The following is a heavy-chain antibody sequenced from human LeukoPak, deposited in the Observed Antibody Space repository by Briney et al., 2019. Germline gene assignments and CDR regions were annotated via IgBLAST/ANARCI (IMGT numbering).Heavy chain of an antibody. CDR1: GGSFSGYY. D-gene: IGHD5-18*01. J-gene: IGHJ4*02. V-gene: IGHV4-34*01. CDR3: AIYVDTAMVGSSDY. Sequence: SETLSLTCAVYGGSFSGYYWSWIRQPPGKGLEWIGEINHSGSTNYNPSLKGRVTISVDTSKNQFSLKLSSVTAADTAVYYCAIYVDTAMVGSSDYWGQGTLVTVSS. CDR2: INHSGST.